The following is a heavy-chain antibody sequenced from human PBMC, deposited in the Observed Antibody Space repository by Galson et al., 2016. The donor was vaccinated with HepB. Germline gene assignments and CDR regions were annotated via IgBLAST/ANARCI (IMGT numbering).Heavy chain of an antibody. D-gene: IGHD2-15*01. Sequence: QSGAEVKKPGESLKISCKGSGYSFTNYWIGWVRQMPGKGLEWMGIIYPGDSDTRYSPSFQGQVTIPVDKSISTAYLQWSSLMASDTAMYYCARQQMPGYCSGGWCYHYYGIDVWGQGTAVTVSS. CDR2: IYPGDSDT. CDR3: ARQQMPGYCSGGWCYHYYGIDV. V-gene: IGHV5-51*01. J-gene: IGHJ6*02. CDR1: GYSFTNYW.